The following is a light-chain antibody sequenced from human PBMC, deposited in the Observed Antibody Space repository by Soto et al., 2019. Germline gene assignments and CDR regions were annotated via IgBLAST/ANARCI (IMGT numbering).Light chain of an antibody. CDR1: QSVSSSY. CDR3: QQYGSSPPIT. CDR2: GAS. V-gene: IGKV3-20*01. Sequence: EIVLTQSPGTLSLSPGERATLSCRASQSVSSSYFAWYQQKPGQAPRLLIYGASSRATGIPVRFSGSGSGTDFALTISRLEHEDFAVDYCQQYGSSPPITFGQGTRLEIK. J-gene: IGKJ5*01.